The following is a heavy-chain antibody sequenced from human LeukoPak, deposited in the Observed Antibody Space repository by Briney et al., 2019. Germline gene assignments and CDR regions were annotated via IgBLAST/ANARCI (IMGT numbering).Heavy chain of an antibody. D-gene: IGHD3-3*01. Sequence: SETLSLTCTVSGGSISSYYWSWIRQPAGKGLEWIGRIYTSGSTNYNPSLKSRVTTSVDTSKNQFSLKLGSVTAADTAVYYCAAEWDYYYYMDVWGKGTTVTVSS. CDR3: AAEWDYYYYMDV. V-gene: IGHV4-4*07. CDR1: GGSISSYY. J-gene: IGHJ6*03. CDR2: IYTSGST.